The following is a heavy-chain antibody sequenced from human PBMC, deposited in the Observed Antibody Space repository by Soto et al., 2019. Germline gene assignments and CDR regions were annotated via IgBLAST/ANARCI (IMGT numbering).Heavy chain of an antibody. V-gene: IGHV2-5*02. J-gene: IGHJ5*02. CDR3: ARLIVVVVAATENWFDP. Sequence: QITLKESGPTLVKPTQTLTLTCTFSGFSLSTSGVGVGWIRQPPGKALEWLALIYWDDDKRYSPSLKSRLTITKYTSKTQVVLTMTNMDPVDTATDYCARLIVVVVAATENWFDPWGQGTLVTVSS. D-gene: IGHD2-15*01. CDR1: GFSLSTSGVG. CDR2: IYWDDDK.